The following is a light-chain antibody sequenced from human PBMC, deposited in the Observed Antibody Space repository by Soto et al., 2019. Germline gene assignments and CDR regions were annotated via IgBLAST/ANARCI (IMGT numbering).Light chain of an antibody. J-gene: IGKJ1*01. CDR1: QSVRDRY. V-gene: IGKV3-20*01. CDR2: DTS. CDR3: QQDGISPGT. Sequence: EIVLTHSPATLSLSPGERATLSCRASQSVRDRYLAWYQQKPGQAPSLLIYDTSTRATGVPDRFSGSGSGTDFALTISRVEPEDFAIYFCQQDGISPGTFGQGTKVDVK.